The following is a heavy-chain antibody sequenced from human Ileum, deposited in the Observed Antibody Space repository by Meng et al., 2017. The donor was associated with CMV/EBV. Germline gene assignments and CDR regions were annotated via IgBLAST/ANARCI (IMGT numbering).Heavy chain of an antibody. CDR3: ARDDMVRGVIFYYYYGMDV. J-gene: IGHJ6*02. Sequence: GESLKISCAASGFTFSSYWMSWVRQAPGKGLEWVANIKQDGSEKYYVDSVKGRFTISRDNAKNSLYLQMNSLRAEDTAVYYCARDDMVRGVIFYYYYGMDVWGQATTVTVSS. CDR2: IKQDGSEK. D-gene: IGHD3-10*01. V-gene: IGHV3-7*01. CDR1: GFTFSSYW.